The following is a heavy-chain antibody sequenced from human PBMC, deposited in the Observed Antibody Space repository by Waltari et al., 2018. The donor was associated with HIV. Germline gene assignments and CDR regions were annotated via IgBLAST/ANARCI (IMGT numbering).Heavy chain of an antibody. J-gene: IGHJ4*02. CDR1: GFTLTNYA. V-gene: IGHV3-23*01. CDR3: ANTPGIGGY. Sequence: EVQLLESGGGLVQPGGSLRLSCAASGFTLTNYAMTWVRQAPGKGLEWVSGITGVSGRTYYADSVKGRFTISRDNSKNTLYLQMNSLSLDDTAVYSCANTPGIGGYWGQGTLVTVSS. D-gene: IGHD6-13*01. CDR2: ITGVSGRT.